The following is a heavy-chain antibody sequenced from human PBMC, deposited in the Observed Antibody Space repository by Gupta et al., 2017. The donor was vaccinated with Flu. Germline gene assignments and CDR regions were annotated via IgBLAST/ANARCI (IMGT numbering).Heavy chain of an antibody. CDR2: ISGSGGST. D-gene: IGHD4-23*01. CDR3: AKVPTTVVTRGSTYFDY. Sequence: EVQLLESGGGLVQPGGSLRLSCAAAGFTFSSYAMSWVGQAPGKGLEWVSAISGSGGSTYYADSVKGRFTISRDNSKNTLYLQMNSLRAEDTAVYYCAKVPTTVVTRGSTYFDYWGQGTLVTVSS. V-gene: IGHV3-23*01. CDR1: GFTFSSYA. J-gene: IGHJ4*02.